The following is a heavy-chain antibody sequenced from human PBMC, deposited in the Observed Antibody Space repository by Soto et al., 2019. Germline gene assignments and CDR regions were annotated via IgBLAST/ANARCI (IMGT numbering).Heavy chain of an antibody. CDR1: GFTFSSYA. CDR3: TSDRLP. D-gene: IGHD4-17*01. J-gene: IGHJ5*02. CDR2: IKSKTDGGTT. Sequence: GGSLILSCAASGFTFSSYAMSWVRQAPGKGLEWVGRIKSKTDGGTTDYAAPVKGRFTISRDDSKNTLYLQMNSLKTDYTAVYYCTSDRLPWGQGTLVTVSS. V-gene: IGHV3-15*01.